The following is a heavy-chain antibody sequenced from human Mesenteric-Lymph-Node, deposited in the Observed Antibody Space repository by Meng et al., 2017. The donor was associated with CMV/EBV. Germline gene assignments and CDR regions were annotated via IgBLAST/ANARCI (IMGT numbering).Heavy chain of an antibody. Sequence: GGSLRLSCAASGLTFDDYAMHWVRQVPGKGLEWVSGISWNSGSLAYADSVKGRFTISRDNAKNFLHLQMNSLRAEDTALYYCVKDKTGVLVWVGDEYRGDYGMDVWGQGTTVTVSS. CDR1: GLTFDDYA. CDR2: ISWNSGSL. CDR3: VKDKTGVLVWVGDEYRGDYGMDV. D-gene: IGHD3-10*01. V-gene: IGHV3-9*01. J-gene: IGHJ6*02.